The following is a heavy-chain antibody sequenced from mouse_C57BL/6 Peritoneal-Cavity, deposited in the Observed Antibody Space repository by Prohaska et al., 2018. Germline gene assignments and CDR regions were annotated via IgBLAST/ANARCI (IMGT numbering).Heavy chain of an antibody. V-gene: IGHV3-6*01. J-gene: IGHJ3*01. CDR3: ARGTIYDGYYHFAY. D-gene: IGHD2-3*01. CDR2: ISYYGSN. CDR1: GYSITSGYY. Sequence: PSQSLSLTCSVTGYSITSGYYWNWIRQFPGNKLEWMGCISYYGSNNYNPSLKNRISITRDTSKNQFFLKLNSVTTEDIATYYCARGTIYDGYYHFAYWGQGTLVTVSA.